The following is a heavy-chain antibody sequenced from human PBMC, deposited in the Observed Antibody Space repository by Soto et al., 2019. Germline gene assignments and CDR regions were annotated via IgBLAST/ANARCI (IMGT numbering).Heavy chain of an antibody. J-gene: IGHJ5*02. CDR2: IYYTGST. Sequence: PSETLSLTCTVSGGSVSSGNYYWSWIRQPPGKGLEWIGFIYYTGSTSYNPSLKSRVTISMDTSKNQFSLKLTSVTAVDTAVYYCASALYCSGGSCSFDPWGQGTLVTVSS. D-gene: IGHD2-15*01. V-gene: IGHV4-61*01. CDR3: ASALYCSGGSCSFDP. CDR1: GGSVSSGNYY.